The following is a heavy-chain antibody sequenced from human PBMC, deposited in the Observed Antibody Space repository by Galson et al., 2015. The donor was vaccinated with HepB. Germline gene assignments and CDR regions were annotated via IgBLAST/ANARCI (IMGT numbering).Heavy chain of an antibody. V-gene: IGHV1-24*01. D-gene: IGHD2/OR15-2a*01. CDR1: GYTLTELS. J-gene: IGHJ5*02. CDR2: FHPEDGET. Sequence: SVKVSCKASGYTLTELSMHWVRQAPGKGLEWMGGFHPEDGETIYAQKFQGRVTMTEDTSTDTAYMELSSLRSEDTAVYYCATIRRPTSLFHWFDPWGQGTLVTVSS. CDR3: ATIRRPTSLFHWFDP.